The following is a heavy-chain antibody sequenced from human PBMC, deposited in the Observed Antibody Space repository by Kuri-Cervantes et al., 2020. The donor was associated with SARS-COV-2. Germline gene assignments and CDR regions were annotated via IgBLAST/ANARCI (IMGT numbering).Heavy chain of an antibody. CDR1: GGTFSSYA. CDR3: ATNYDFWSGYIPYYFDY. CDR2: IIPIFGTA. J-gene: IGHJ4*02. Sequence: SVKVSCKASGGTFSSYAISWVRQAPGQGLEWMGGIIPIFGTANYAQKFQGRVTITADKSTSTAYMELSSLRSEDTAVYYCATNYDFWSGYIPYYFDYWGQGTRVTVSS. V-gene: IGHV1-69*06. D-gene: IGHD3-3*01.